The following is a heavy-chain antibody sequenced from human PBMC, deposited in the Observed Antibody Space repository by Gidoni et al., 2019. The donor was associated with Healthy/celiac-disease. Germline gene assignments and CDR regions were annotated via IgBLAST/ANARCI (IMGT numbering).Heavy chain of an antibody. V-gene: IGHV5-51*01. CDR3: ARGGYCSSTSCYVGAWFDP. CDR1: GYSFTSYW. CDR2: IYPGDSDA. Sequence: EVQLVQSGAEVKKPGESLKISCKGSGYSFTSYWLGWVRQMPGKGLEYMGIIYPGDSDARYSPSFQGQVTISADKSISTAYLQWSSLKASDTAMYYCARGGYCSSTSCYVGAWFDPWGQGTLVTVSS. D-gene: IGHD2-2*01. J-gene: IGHJ5*02.